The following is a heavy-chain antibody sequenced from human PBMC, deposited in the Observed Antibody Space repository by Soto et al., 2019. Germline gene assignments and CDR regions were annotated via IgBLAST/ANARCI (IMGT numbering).Heavy chain of an antibody. CDR3: ARVEDYGDYFDY. CDR1: GASVRSGSYY. J-gene: IGHJ4*02. Sequence: SETLSLTCTVSGASVRSGSYYWSWVRQPPGRGLEWIGYIYDTGTTNYNPSLKSRVTMSVDTSKNQFSLKLNSLTAADTAVYYCARVEDYGDYFDYWGQGTLVNVS. CDR2: IYDTGTT. V-gene: IGHV4-61*01. D-gene: IGHD4-17*01.